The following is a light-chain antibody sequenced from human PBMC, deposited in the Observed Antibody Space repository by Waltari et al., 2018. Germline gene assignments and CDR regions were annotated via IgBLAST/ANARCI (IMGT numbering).Light chain of an antibody. CDR2: EVS. CDR3: CAYVGRDVV. J-gene: IGLJ2*01. CDR1: SSDVGNYNL. V-gene: IGLV2-23*02. Sequence: QSVLTQPASVSGSPGQSITISCTGTSSDVGNYNLVSWYQQHPGKAPKLMIYEVSQRPSGVSNRFSGSKSGNTVSLTISGLQAEDEADYYCCAYVGRDVVFGGRTKLTVL.